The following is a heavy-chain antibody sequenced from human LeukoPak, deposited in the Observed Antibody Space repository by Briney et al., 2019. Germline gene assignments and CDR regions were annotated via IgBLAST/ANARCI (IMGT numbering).Heavy chain of an antibody. CDR1: GFTFSNYA. CDR2: INHSGST. D-gene: IGHD6-13*01. J-gene: IGHJ5*02. CDR3: ARESHSSSWYEVRFPFDP. V-gene: IGHV4-34*01. Sequence: GSLRLSCAASGFTFSNYAMGWVRQPPGKGLEWIGEINHSGSTNYNPSLKSRVTISVDTSKNQFSLKLSSVTAADTAVYYCARESHSSSWYEVRFPFDPWGQGTLVTVSS.